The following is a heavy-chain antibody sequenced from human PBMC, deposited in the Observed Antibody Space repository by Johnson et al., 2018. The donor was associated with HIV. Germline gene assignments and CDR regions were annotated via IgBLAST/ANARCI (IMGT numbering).Heavy chain of an antibody. Sequence: QVQLVESGGGVVQPGGSLTLSCAASGFAFNAYGMHWVRQAPGKGLQWVTFIRYDGSNNYYADSVNGRFTISRDNSKNTLYLQMNSLRAEDTADYYCARGCREGCTCGVFDVWGQGTRVTVSS. J-gene: IGHJ3*01. D-gene: IGHD5-24*01. CDR3: ARGCREGCTCGVFDV. CDR1: GFAFNAYG. CDR2: IRYDGSNN. V-gene: IGHV3-30*02.